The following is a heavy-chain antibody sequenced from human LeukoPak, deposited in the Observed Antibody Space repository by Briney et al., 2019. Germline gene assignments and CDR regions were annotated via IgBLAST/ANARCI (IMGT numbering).Heavy chain of an antibody. CDR2: INWNGGST. CDR3: ARAPVAGTPTTFDY. V-gene: IGHV3-20*03. J-gene: IGHJ4*02. D-gene: IGHD6-19*01. Sequence: SWVRQPPGQGLEWVSGINWNGGSTGYADSVKGRFTISRDNAKNSLYLQMNSLRAEDTALYYCARAPVAGTPTTFDYWGQGTLVTVSS.